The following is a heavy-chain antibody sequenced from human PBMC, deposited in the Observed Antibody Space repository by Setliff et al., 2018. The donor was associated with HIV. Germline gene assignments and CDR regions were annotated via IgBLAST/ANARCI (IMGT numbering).Heavy chain of an antibody. D-gene: IGHD1-26*01. CDR1: GYSVATHG. CDR3: ARRWRSSDDSFDF. Sequence: ASVKVSCKPSGYSVATHGLSWVRQAPGEGLEWMGWISAYTGNTNYAQKFHGRVSMTTDSSTSTGYMELTGLGSDDTAVYYCARRWRSSDDSFDFWGQGTLVTVSS. CDR2: ISAYTGNT. V-gene: IGHV1-18*01. J-gene: IGHJ3*01.